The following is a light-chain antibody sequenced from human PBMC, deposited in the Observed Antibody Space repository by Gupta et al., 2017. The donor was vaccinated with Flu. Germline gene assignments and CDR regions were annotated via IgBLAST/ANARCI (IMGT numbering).Light chain of an antibody. CDR3: QQRSNWPFT. CDR2: DAS. J-gene: IGKJ4*01. V-gene: IGKV3-11*01. CDR1: QSVSSY. Sequence: EIVLTQSPATLSLSPGERATLSCRASQSVSSYLAWYQQKPGQAPRRLIYDASNRATGIPARFSGSGSGTDFTLTISSLGPEDFAVYYCQQRSNWPFTFGGGTKVESK.